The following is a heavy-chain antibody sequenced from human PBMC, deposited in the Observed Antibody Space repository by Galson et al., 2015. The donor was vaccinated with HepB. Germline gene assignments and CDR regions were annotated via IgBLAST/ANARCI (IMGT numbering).Heavy chain of an antibody. CDR2: IWYDGSNK. CDR1: GFTFSDYG. CDR3: AREGMTAVTNFDY. J-gene: IGHJ4*02. V-gene: IGHV3-33*01. Sequence: SLRLSCAASGFTFSDYGMHWVRQAPGKGLEWLAVIWYDGSNKYYADSLKGRLTISRDNSKNTLYLQMNSLRAEDTAVYYCAREGMTAVTNFDYWGQGTLVTVPS. D-gene: IGHD4-17*01.